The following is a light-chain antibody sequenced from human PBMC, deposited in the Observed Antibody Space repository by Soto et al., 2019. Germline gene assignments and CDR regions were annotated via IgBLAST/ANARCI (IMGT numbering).Light chain of an antibody. CDR1: QSVSSSY. Sequence: EIVLTQSPGTLSLSPGERATLSCRASQSVSSSYLAWYQQKPGQAPRLLIYGASSRATGIPDRFSGSGSGTDFTLWFCLLERESFVVFYCPHLRTFGQGTNLEIK. J-gene: IGKJ2*01. CDR2: GAS. CDR3: PHLRT. V-gene: IGKV3-20*01.